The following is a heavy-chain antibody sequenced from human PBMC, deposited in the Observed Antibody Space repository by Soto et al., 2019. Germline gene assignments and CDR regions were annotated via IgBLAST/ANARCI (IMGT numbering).Heavy chain of an antibody. CDR3: ANMEQQLSGFDY. J-gene: IGHJ4*02. Sequence: GGSLRLSCAASGFTFSSYGMHWVRQAPGKGLEWVAVISYDGSNKYYADSVKGRFTISRDNSKNTLYLQMNSLRAEDTAVYYCANMEQQLSGFDYWGQGTLVTVSS. CDR2: ISYDGSNK. CDR1: GFTFSSYG. V-gene: IGHV3-30*18. D-gene: IGHD6-13*01.